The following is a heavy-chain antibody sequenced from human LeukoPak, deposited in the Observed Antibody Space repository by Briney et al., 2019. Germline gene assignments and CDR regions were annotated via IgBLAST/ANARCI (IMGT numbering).Heavy chain of an antibody. CDR2: MKEDGGAE. Sequence: SGGSLRLSGVVSGFDFSYSTMTWVRQAPGKGPEWVAKMKEDGGAEHYVDSVQGRFTISRDNAKNSLYLQMNSLRVEDTAMYYCATGGALGGHFPYWGQGTLVTVSS. CDR1: GFDFSYST. CDR3: ATGGALGGHFPY. D-gene: IGHD1-26*01. V-gene: IGHV3-7*01. J-gene: IGHJ4*02.